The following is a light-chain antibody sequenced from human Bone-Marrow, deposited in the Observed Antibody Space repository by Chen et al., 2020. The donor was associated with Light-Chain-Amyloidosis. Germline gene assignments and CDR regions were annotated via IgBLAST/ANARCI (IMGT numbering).Light chain of an antibody. CDR1: SSDVGGDNH. CDR2: EVT. Sequence: QSALTQPASVSGSPGQSITISCTGTSSDVGGDNHVSWYQQHPDKAPKLMIYEVTNRPSWVPDRFSGSKSDNTASLTISGLHTEDEADYVCSSYTITNTLVFGSGTRVPVL. J-gene: IGLJ1*01. V-gene: IGLV2-14*01. CDR3: SSYTITNTLV.